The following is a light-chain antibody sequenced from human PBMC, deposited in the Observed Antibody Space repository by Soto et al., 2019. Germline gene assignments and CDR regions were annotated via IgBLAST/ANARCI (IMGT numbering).Light chain of an antibody. J-gene: IGLJ2*01. CDR1: SSDVGGYNY. CDR3: SSYAGSNTLV. CDR2: EVS. V-gene: IGLV2-8*01. Sequence: QSALTQPPSASGSPGQSVTISCTGTSSDVGGYNYVSWYQQHPGKAPNLMIYEVSKRPSGVPDRFSGSNSGNTTPPTVSGLHGEEEADYCGSSYAGSNTLVFGGGTKVTVL.